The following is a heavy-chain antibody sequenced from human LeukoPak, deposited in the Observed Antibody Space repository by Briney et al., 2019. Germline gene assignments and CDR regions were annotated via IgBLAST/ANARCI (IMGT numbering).Heavy chain of an antibody. J-gene: IGHJ3*01. CDR2: INPSGGLT. Sequence: GASVKVSCKASGYTYTSHYMHWVRQAPGQGLEWMGMINPSGGLTRYSQNFRGRVTMTRDTSTHTIYMEVSSLRSEDTAVYYCARAHYAGGGFDFWGQGTMVTISS. V-gene: IGHV1-46*01. CDR3: ARAHYAGGGFDF. D-gene: IGHD2-2*01. CDR1: GYTYTSHY.